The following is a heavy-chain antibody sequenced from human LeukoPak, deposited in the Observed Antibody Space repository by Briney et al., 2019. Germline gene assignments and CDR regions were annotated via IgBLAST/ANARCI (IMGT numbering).Heavy chain of an antibody. Sequence: ASVKVSCKASGYTFTSYAMHWVRQAPGQRLEWMGWINAGNGNTKYSQEFQGSVTITRDTSASTAYMELSSLRSEDMAVYYCAREPLTTTTVVTPIYYFDYWGQGTLVTVSS. CDR3: AREPLTTTTVVTPIYYFDY. V-gene: IGHV1-3*03. D-gene: IGHD4-23*01. CDR2: INAGNGNT. CDR1: GYTFTSYA. J-gene: IGHJ4*02.